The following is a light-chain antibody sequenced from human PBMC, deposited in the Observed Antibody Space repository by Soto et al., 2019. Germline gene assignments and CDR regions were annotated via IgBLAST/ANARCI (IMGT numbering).Light chain of an antibody. CDR1: QSVSSSY. J-gene: IGKJ3*01. Sequence: EIVLTQSPGTLSLSPGERATLSCRASQSVSSSYLAWYQQKPGQAPRLLIYGASSRATGIPDRFNGSGSGTDFIFTISRLEPEDFAVYYCQQYGSSPRGFTFGPGTKVDIK. CDR2: GAS. CDR3: QQYGSSPRGFT. V-gene: IGKV3-20*01.